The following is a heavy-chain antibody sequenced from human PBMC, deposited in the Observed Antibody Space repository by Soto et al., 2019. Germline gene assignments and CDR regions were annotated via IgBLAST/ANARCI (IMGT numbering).Heavy chain of an antibody. J-gene: IGHJ4*02. D-gene: IGHD4-17*01. CDR2: TYYSGST. V-gene: IGHV4-31*03. CDR3: ARASTVVNLGFDY. Sequence: QVQLQESGPGLVKPSQTLSLTCTVSGGSVNSGGNYWSWIRQHPGKGLEWIGYTYYSGSTYYNPSLESRLIISMDTSKNQFSLKLSSVTAADTAVYYCARASTVVNLGFDYWGQGALVTVSS. CDR1: GGSVNSGGNY.